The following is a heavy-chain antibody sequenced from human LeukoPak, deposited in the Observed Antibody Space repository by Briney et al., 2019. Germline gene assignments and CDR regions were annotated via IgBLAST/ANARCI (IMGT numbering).Heavy chain of an antibody. V-gene: IGHV3-7*01. J-gene: IGHJ4*02. CDR3: ARALKGTTVITHSVGY. D-gene: IGHD4-17*01. CDR2: IKEDGSET. CDR1: GFTFSNYW. Sequence: GGSLRLSCAASGFTFSNYWMSWVRQAPGKGLEWVANIKEDGSETYYVDSVKGRFTISRDNAKNSLYLQMYSLRDEDTAVHYCARALKGTTVITHSVGYWGQGTLVTVSS.